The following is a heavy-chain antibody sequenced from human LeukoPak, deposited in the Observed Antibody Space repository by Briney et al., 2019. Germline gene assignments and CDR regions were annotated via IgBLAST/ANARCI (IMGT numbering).Heavy chain of an antibody. CDR1: GFTFSSHW. D-gene: IGHD4/OR15-4a*01. CDR3: ATDRQPSRYFGLWS. CDR2: IKQDGTEK. J-gene: IGHJ4*02. V-gene: IGHV3-7*01. Sequence: GGSLRLSCAASGFTFSSHWMSWVRQAPGDGLEWVANIKQDGTEKNYVDSVKGRFTISRDNAKNSLYLQMNSLRAEDTAVYYCATDRQPSRYFGLWSWGQGTLVIVSS.